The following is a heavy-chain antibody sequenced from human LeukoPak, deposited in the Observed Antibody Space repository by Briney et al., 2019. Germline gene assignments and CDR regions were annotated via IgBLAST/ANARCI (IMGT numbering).Heavy chain of an antibody. J-gene: IGHJ6*03. CDR1: DGSIISHY. V-gene: IGHV4-59*11. D-gene: IGHD6-13*01. CDR3: ARATAASHGTYYYMDV. CDR2: IYYSGST. Sequence: PSETLSLTCTGSDGSIISHYWSWVRQPPGKGLEWIGYIYYSGSTNYNPSLKRRVTISVDTSKNQFSLKLSSVTAADTAVYYCARATAASHGTYYYMDVWGKGTTVTVSS.